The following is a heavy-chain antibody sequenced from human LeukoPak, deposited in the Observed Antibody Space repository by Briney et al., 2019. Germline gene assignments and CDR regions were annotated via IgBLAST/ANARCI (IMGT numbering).Heavy chain of an antibody. D-gene: IGHD3-9*01. CDR3: ARGGSVLRYFDWLPNGMDV. J-gene: IGHJ6*02. V-gene: IGHV4-4*07. Sequence: SETLSLTCTVSGGSISTYSWSWIRQPAGKGLEWIGRIYASGSGSTNYNPSLKSRVTMSLDTSKNQFSLKLSSVTAADTAVYYCARGGSVLRYFDWLPNGMDVWGQGTTVTVSS. CDR2: IYASGSGST. CDR1: GGSISTYS.